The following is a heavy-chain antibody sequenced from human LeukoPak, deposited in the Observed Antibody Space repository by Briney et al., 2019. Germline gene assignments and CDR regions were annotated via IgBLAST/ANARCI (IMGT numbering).Heavy chain of an antibody. J-gene: IGHJ4*02. CDR1: GGSFSGYY. Sequence: SETLSLTCAVYGGSFSGYYWSWIRQPPGKGLEWIGEINHSGSTNYNPSLKSRVTISVDTSKNQFSLKLSSVTAADTAVYYCARGWGLARPAGNYWGQGTLVTVSS. CDR2: INHSGST. CDR3: ARGWGLARPAGNY. D-gene: IGHD3-10*01. V-gene: IGHV4-34*01.